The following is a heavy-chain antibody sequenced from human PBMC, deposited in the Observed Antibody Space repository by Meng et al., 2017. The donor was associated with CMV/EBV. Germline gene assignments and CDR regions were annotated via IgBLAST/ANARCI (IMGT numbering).Heavy chain of an antibody. J-gene: IGHJ3*02. CDR3: ARHLAAIFGVDAFDI. V-gene: IGHV3-11*01. CDR1: GFTFSDYY. D-gene: IGHD3-3*01. Sequence: GGSLRLSCAASGFTFSDYYMSWIRQAPGKGLEWVSYISSSGSTIYYADSVKGRFTISRDNAKNSLYLQMNSLRAEDMAVYYCARHLAAIFGVDAFDIWGQGTMVTVSS. CDR2: ISSSGSTI.